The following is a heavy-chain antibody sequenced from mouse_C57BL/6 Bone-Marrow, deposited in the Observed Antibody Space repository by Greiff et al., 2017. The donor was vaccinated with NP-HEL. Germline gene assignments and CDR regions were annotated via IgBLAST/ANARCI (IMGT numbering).Heavy chain of an antibody. CDR1: GFTFSSYA. J-gene: IGHJ3*01. CDR2: ISDGGSYT. CDR3: AREELWPFAY. Sequence: EVMLVESGGGLVKPGGSLKLSCAASGFTFSSYAMSWVRQTPEKRLEWVATISDGGSYTYYPDNVKGRFTISRDNAKNNLYLQMSHLKSEDTAMYYCAREELWPFAYWGQGTLVTVSA. V-gene: IGHV5-4*01. D-gene: IGHD1-1*02.